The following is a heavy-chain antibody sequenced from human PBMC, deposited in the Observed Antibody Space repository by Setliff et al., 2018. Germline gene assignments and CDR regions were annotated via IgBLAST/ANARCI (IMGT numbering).Heavy chain of an antibody. CDR2: ISRSSSLI. CDR3: ARDTPETAVAASFDY. Sequence: PGGSLRLSCEASGFTFSSYSMNWVRQAPGKGLEWISYISRSSSLIYYADSVKGRFTISRDNAKNSLYLQMDSLRAEDTAVYYCARDTPETAVAASFDYWGQGNLVTVSS. V-gene: IGHV3-48*01. CDR1: GFTFSSYS. J-gene: IGHJ4*02. D-gene: IGHD6-19*01.